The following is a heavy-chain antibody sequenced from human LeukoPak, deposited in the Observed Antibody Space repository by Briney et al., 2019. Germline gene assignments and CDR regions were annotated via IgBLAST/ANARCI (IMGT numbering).Heavy chain of an antibody. J-gene: IGHJ6*03. V-gene: IGHV4-4*07. CDR2: IYTSGST. CDR3: ARGDSNYYYYYMDV. CDR1: GGSISSYY. D-gene: IGHD4-11*01. Sequence: PSETLSLTCTVSGGSISSYYWSWIRQPAGKGLEWIGRIYTSGSTNYNPSLKSRVTMSVDTSKNQFSLKLSSVTAADTAVYYCARGDSNYYYYYMDVWGKGTTVTVSS.